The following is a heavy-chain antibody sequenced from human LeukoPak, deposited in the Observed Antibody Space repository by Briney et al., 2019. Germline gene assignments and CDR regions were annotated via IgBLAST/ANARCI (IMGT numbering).Heavy chain of an antibody. D-gene: IGHD3-22*01. CDR3: AREGYDSSGYYYGFDY. J-gene: IGHJ4*02. CDR1: GFTFSDHY. CDR2: TRNKANSYTT. V-gene: IGHV3-72*01. Sequence: PGGFLRLSCAASGFTFSDHYMDWVRQAPGKGLEWVGRTRNKANSYTTEYAASVKGRFTISRDDSKNSLYLQMNSLKTEDTAVYYCAREGYDSSGYYYGFDYWGQGTLVTVSS.